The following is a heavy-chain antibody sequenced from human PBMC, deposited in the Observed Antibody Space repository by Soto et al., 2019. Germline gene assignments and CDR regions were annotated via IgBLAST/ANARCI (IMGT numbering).Heavy chain of an antibody. J-gene: IGHJ6*02. V-gene: IGHV4-61*08. D-gene: IGHD5-18*01. CDR2: IYYSGTTNYNPT. CDR3: ARLDLRIHVWGMDV. CDR1: GGSISSGGYY. Sequence: SETLSLTCTVSGGSISSGGYYWSWIRQHPGKGLEWIGYIYYSGTTNYNPTNYNPSLKSRVTMSVDTSKNQFSLKLSSVTAADTAVYFCARLDLRIHVWGMDVWGQGTTVTVSS.